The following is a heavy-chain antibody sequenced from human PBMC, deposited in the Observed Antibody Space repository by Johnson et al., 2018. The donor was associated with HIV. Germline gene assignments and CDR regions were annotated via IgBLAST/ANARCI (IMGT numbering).Heavy chain of an antibody. CDR3: ARGRKDIAVVDGLDTDAFDT. CDR2: ISSDGTTI. D-gene: IGHD2-2*01. V-gene: IGHV3-11*01. J-gene: IGHJ3*02. Sequence: VPLVESGGGLVKPGGSLRLSCATSGFTFSDYYMSWIRQAPGKGLEWVSYISSDGTTIYDADSVKGRFTISRDNSKNTLYLHMNSLRAEDTAVYYCARGRKDIAVVDGLDTDAFDTWGQGTVVTVSS. CDR1: GFTFSDYY.